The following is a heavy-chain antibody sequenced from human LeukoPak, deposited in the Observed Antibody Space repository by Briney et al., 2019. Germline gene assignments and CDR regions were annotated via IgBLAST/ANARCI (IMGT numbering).Heavy chain of an antibody. CDR2: IYPSGST. CDR3: ARAYFSSWYMNWFDP. Sequence: PSETLSLTCAVYGGSFSGYYWSWIRQPLGKGLEWIGSIYPSGSTYYYPSLKSRVTISLDTSKNQFSLKLSSVTAADTAVYYCARAYFSSWYMNWFDPWGQGTLVTVSS. D-gene: IGHD6-13*01. J-gene: IGHJ5*02. V-gene: IGHV4-34*01. CDR1: GGSFSGYY.